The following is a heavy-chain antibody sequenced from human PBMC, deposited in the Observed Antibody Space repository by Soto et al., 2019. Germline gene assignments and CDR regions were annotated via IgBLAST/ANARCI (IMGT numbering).Heavy chain of an antibody. J-gene: IGHJ4*02. V-gene: IGHV4-39*01. CDR2: IYYSGTT. D-gene: IGHD2-15*01. CDR3: ARLRGYCSGGSCYHFDC. CDR1: GGSISSSSYY. Sequence: KPSETLSLTCTVSGGSISSSSYYWGWIRQTPGKGLEWIGSIYYSGTTNYNPSLKSRVSISVDTSKNQFSLRLSSVTAVDTAIYYCARLRGYCSGGSCYHFDCWGQGTLVTVSS.